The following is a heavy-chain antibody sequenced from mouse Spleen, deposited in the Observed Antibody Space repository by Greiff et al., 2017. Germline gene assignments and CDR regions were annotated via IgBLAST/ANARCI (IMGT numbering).Heavy chain of an antibody. CDR1: GYTFTSYW. V-gene: IGHV1-50*01. CDR3: ARRDYYEGYFDV. Sequence: VQLQQPGAELVKPGASVKLSCKASGYTFTSYWMQWIKQRPGQGLEWIGEIDPSDTYTNYNQKFKGKATLTVDTSSSTAYMQLSSLTSEDSAVYYCARRDYYEGYFDVWGTGTTVTVSS. J-gene: IGHJ1*03. D-gene: IGHD1-1*01. CDR2: IDPSDTYT.